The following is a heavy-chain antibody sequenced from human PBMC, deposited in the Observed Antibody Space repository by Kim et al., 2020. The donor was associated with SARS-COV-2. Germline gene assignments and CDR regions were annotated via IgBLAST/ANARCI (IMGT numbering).Heavy chain of an antibody. CDR1: GGTFSSYA. V-gene: IGHV1-69*13. J-gene: IGHJ4*02. Sequence: SVKVSCKASGGTFSSYAISWVRQAPGQGLEWMGGIIPIFGTANYAQKFQGRVTITADESTSTAYMELSSLRSEDTAVYYCARDGYSGQEQGYWGQGTLVTVSS. D-gene: IGHD1-26*01. CDR3: ARDGYSGQEQGY. CDR2: IIPIFGTA.